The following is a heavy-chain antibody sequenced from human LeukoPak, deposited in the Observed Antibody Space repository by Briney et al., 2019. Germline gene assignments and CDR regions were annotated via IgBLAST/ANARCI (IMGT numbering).Heavy chain of an antibody. V-gene: IGHV4-59*12. Sequence: SETLSLTCTVSGGSISSYYWSWIRQPPGKGLEWIGYIYYSGSTNYNPSLKSRVTISVDTSKNQFSLKLSSVTAADTAVYYCARAKTTGTFLSYYYGMDVWGQGTTVTVSS. CDR2: IYYSGST. J-gene: IGHJ6*02. CDR3: ARAKTTGTFLSYYYGMDV. CDR1: GGSISSYY. D-gene: IGHD1-1*01.